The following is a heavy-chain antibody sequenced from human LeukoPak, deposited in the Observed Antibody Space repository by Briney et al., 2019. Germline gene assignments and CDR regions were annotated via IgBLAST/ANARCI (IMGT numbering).Heavy chain of an antibody. CDR1: GGSISSSTYY. CDR2: IFYSGST. D-gene: IGHD5-18*01. J-gene: IGHJ4*02. V-gene: IGHV4-39*07. CDR3: ARVRTYGYSYGPDY. Sequence: SETLSLTCTVSGGSISSSTYYWGWIRQPPGKGLEWIGNIFYSGSTNYNPSLKSRVAISVDTSKNQFSLKLSSVTAADTAVYYCARVRTYGYSYGPDYWGQGTLVTVSS.